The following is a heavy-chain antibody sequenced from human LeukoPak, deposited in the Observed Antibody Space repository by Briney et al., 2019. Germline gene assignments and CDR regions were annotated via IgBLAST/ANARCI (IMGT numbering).Heavy chain of an antibody. CDR1: GFTVSDNY. J-gene: IGHJ3*02. D-gene: IGHD4-17*01. CDR2: IYSDGRT. Sequence: GWSLSLSCAASGFTVSDNYMSWVRQAPAKGLEWVSVIYSDGRTFYADSVKGRFTTSRDNSKNKLYLQMNSLRVDDTAVYYCARDRAENGDYGARTGAFDIWGQGTLVTVSS. V-gene: IGHV3-53*01. CDR3: ARDRAENGDYGARTGAFDI.